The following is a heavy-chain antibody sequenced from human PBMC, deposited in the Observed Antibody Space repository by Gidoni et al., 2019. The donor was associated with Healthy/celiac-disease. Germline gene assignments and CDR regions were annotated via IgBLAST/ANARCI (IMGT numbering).Heavy chain of an antibody. Sequence: EVQLVESGGGLVKPGGSLRLSCAASGFPFSSYSMNWVRQAPGKGLEWVSSISSSSSYIYYADSVKGRFTISRDNAKNSLYLQMNSLRAEDTAVYYCAKSFWSGYWTFDYWGQGTLVTVSS. V-gene: IGHV3-21*01. J-gene: IGHJ4*02. CDR2: ISSSSSYI. CDR3: AKSFWSGYWTFDY. D-gene: IGHD3-3*01. CDR1: GFPFSSYS.